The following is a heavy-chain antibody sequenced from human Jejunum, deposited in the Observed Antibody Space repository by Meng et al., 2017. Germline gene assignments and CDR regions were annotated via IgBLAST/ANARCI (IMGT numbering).Heavy chain of an antibody. V-gene: IGHV3-74*01. CDR2: FSTDGTIT. CDR1: GLPFSSYW. CDR3: ASDRITD. J-gene: IGHJ1*01. D-gene: IGHD3-16*01. Sequence: VQLVGSVGGLVMAGGSLRLSFAVPGLPFSSYWMHWVRKAQGKGLVWLLRFSTDGTITKYADSVKGRFTISRDKAKDTVFLEMNSLRVEDTAVYYCASDRITDWGQGTLVTVSS.